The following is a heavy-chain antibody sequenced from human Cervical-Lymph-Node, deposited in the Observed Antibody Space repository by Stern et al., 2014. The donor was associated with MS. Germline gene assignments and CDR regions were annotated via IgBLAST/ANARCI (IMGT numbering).Heavy chain of an antibody. CDR1: GFTFSSYS. Sequence: EVQLVESGGGLVKPGGCLRLSCAASGFTFSSYSMNWVRQAPGKGLEWVSSISSSSSYIYYADSVKGRFTISRDNAKNSLYLQMNSLRAEDTAVYYCARDTRFYGMDVWGQGTTVTVSS. CDR3: ARDTRFYGMDV. CDR2: ISSSSSYI. V-gene: IGHV3-21*01. J-gene: IGHJ6*02.